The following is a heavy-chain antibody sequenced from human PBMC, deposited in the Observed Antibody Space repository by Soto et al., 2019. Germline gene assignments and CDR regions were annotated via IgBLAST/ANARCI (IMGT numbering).Heavy chain of an antibody. CDR1: GFTSGKYA. J-gene: IGHJ3*02. Sequence: EVQLLESGGGLVQPGGSLTLTCIVSGFTSGKYAMSWVRQAPGKGLEWVSEIGGGGEYTNYADSVRGRFTMSRDNSKNTLYLHMSSLKVEATAVYYCAKDDVAANGRADAFDIWGQGTVVTVSS. CDR2: IGGGGEYT. CDR3: AKDDVAANGRADAFDI. D-gene: IGHD2-15*01. V-gene: IGHV3-23*01.